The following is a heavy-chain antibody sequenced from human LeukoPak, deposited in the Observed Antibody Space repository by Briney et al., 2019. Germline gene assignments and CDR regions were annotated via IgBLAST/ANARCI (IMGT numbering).Heavy chain of an antibody. D-gene: IGHD6-13*01. CDR2: IYPGDSDT. CDR3: ARPLEQQLAPGAFDI. J-gene: IGHJ3*02. CDR1: GYSFTSYW. V-gene: IGHV5-51*01. Sequence: GESLKISCKGSGYSFTSYWIGWVRQMPGKGLEWMGIIYPGDSDTRYSPSFQGQVSISADKSISTAYLQWSSLKASDTAMYYCARPLEQQLAPGAFDIWGQGTMVTVSS.